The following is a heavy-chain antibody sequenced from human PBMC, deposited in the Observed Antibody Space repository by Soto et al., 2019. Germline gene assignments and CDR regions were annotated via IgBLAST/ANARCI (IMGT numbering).Heavy chain of an antibody. CDR2: IIPIFGTA. J-gene: IGHJ4*02. CDR1: GGTFSSYA. CDR3: ALSITMVRGVSYFDY. V-gene: IGHV1-69*12. D-gene: IGHD3-10*01. Sequence: QVQLVQSGAEVKKPGSSVKVSCKASGGTFSSYAISWVRQAPGQGLEWMGGIIPIFGTANYAQKFQGRVTITGDESTSTAYMELSSLRSEDTAVYYCALSITMVRGVSYFDYWGQGTLVTVSS.